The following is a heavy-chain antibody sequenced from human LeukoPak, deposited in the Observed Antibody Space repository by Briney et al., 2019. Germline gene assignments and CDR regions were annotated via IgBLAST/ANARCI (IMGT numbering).Heavy chain of an antibody. J-gene: IGHJ4*02. CDR2: ISGSDGST. CDR1: GFTFSSYV. Sequence: GGSLRLSCAASGFTFSSYVMTWVRQAPDKGLEWVSAISGSDGSTYYADSVKGRFTISRDDSQNTLYLQMNSLSAEDTAVYYCAKVETSGGANCYALDYWGQGTLVTVSS. V-gene: IGHV3-23*01. CDR3: AKVETSGGANCYALDY. D-gene: IGHD2-2*01.